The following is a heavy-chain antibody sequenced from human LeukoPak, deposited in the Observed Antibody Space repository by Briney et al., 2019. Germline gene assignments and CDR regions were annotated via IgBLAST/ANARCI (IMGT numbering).Heavy chain of an antibody. CDR2: ISGNSGSI. V-gene: IGHV3-9*01. J-gene: IGHJ6*02. D-gene: IGHD2-15*01. Sequence: QPGGSLRLSCAASGFTFDDYAMHWVRQAPGKGLEWVSGISGNSGSIGYADSVKGRFTISRDNAKNSLYLQLNSLRAEDSALYYCAKDIGSGHTSYYYGMDVWGQGTTVTVSS. CDR1: GFTFDDYA. CDR3: AKDIGSGHTSYYYGMDV.